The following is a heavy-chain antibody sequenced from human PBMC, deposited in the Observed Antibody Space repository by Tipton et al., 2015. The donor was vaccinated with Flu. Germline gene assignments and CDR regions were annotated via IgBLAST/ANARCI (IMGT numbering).Heavy chain of an antibody. V-gene: IGHV4-4*07. CDR2: IYSSGST. J-gene: IGHJ4*02. CDR3: ARDLSAVAGSYFDY. D-gene: IGHD6-19*01. Sequence: TLSLTCTVSGGSISSFYWSWIRQPAGKGLEWIGRIYSSGSTDYNPSLKSRVTMSVDTSKNQFSLKLSSVTAADTAVYHCARDLSAVAGSYFDYWGQGTPVTVSS. CDR1: GGSISSFY.